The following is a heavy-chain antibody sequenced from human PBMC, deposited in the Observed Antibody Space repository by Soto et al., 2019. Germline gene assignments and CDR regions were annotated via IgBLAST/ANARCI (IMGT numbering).Heavy chain of an antibody. CDR3: ARGGAYRSGYPDY. J-gene: IGHJ4*02. Sequence: GGSLRLSCAASGFTFSYYYMSWIRQAPGKGLEWVSYISDTSSSTNYADSVKGRFTISRDNAKNSLYLQMNSLRAGDTAVYYCARGGAYRSGYPDYWSQGTLVTVSS. CDR1: GFTFSYYY. V-gene: IGHV3-11*06. CDR2: ISDTSSST. D-gene: IGHD5-18*01.